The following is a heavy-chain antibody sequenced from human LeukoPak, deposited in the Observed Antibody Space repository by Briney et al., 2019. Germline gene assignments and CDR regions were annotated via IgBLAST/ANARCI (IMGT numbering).Heavy chain of an antibody. V-gene: IGHV4-30-2*01. J-gene: IGHJ6*02. Sequence: SETLSLTCAVSCGSISSGGYSWSWIRQPPGKGLEWMGYIYHSGSTYYNPSLKRRVTISVDRSKNQFSLKLSSVTAADTAVYYCARVNCGGDCYPDYYYYYGMDVWGQGTTVTVSS. CDR1: CGSISSGGYS. CDR3: ARVNCGGDCYPDYYYYYGMDV. CDR2: IYHSGST. D-gene: IGHD2-21*02.